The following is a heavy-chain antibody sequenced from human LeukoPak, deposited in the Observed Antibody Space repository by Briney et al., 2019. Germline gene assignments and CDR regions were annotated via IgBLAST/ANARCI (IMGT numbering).Heavy chain of an antibody. CDR2: ISYDGSKN. CDR3: ARDLSGSYSVDY. V-gene: IGHV3-30-3*01. J-gene: IGHJ4*02. CDR1: GFTFRSHG. Sequence: WGSLRLSCAASGFTFRSHGMHWVCQAPGKGLEWAAVISYDGSKNDYADSVKGRFTISRDSSKNTVYLQMNSLRTEDTAFYYCARDLSGSYSVDYWGQGTLVTVSS. D-gene: IGHD3-10*01.